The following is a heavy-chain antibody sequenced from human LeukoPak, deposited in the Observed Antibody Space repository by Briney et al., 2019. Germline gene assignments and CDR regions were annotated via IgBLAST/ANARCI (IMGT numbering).Heavy chain of an antibody. CDR1: GGSFSGYY. Sequence: PSETLSLTCAVYGGSFSGYYWSWIRQPPGKGLEWIGEINHSGSTNYNPSLKSRVTISVDTSKNQFSLKLSSVTAADTAVYYCAREGRSSTTYHDWFDPWGQGTLVTVSS. D-gene: IGHD2-2*01. CDR2: INHSGST. V-gene: IGHV4-34*01. J-gene: IGHJ5*02. CDR3: AREGRSSTTYHDWFDP.